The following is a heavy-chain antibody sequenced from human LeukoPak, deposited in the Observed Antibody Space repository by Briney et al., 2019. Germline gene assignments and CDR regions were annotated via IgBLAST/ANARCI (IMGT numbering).Heavy chain of an antibody. CDR2: ISYDGSNK. D-gene: IGHD2-15*01. CDR1: GFTFSSYA. J-gene: IGHJ5*02. Sequence: GGSLRLSCAASGFTFSSYAMHWVRQAPGKGLEWVAVISYDGSNKYYADSVKGRFTISRDNSKNTLYLQMNSLRAEDTAVYYCARVEAVVVAARKNNWFDPWGQGTLVTVSS. CDR3: ARVEAVVVAARKNNWFDP. V-gene: IGHV3-30*04.